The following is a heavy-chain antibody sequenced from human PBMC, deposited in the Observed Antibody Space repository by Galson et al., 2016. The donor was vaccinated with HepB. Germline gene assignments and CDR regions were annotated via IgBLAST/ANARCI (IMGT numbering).Heavy chain of an antibody. D-gene: IGHD3-3*01. Sequence: SVKVSCKASGYTFTNYDVNWVRLAPGQGLEWMAWMNPKSGNTGSAHNFQGRLTLTRDSSISTAYMELISLRSDDTAVYYCVRGLYEYHDFWSGYYCIRFDPWGQGTLVTVSS. CDR3: VRGLYEYHDFWSGYYCIRFDP. V-gene: IGHV1-8*01. J-gene: IGHJ5*02. CDR1: GYTFTNYD. CDR2: MNPKSGNT.